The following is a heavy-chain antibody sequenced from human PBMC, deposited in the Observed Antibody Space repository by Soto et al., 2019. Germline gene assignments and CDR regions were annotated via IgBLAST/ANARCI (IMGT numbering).Heavy chain of an antibody. J-gene: IGHJ6*03. CDR2: MNPNSGNT. V-gene: IGHV1-8*01. CDR1: GYTFTSYD. D-gene: IGHD3-9*01. Sequence: ASVKVSCKASGYTFTSYDINLVRQATGQGLEWMGWMNPNSGNTGYAQKFQGRVTMTRNTSISTAYMELSSLRSEDTAVYYCARGSQYDILTGYYFQDYYYYMDVWGKGTTVTVSS. CDR3: ARGSQYDILTGYYFQDYYYYMDV.